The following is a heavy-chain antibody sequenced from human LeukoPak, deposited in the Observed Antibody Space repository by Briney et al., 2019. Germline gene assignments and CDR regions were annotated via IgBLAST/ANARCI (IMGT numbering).Heavy chain of an antibody. Sequence: GGSLRLSCAASGFIFSSYDMHWVRQAPGKGLEWVAVIWYDGSNKYYADSVKGRFTISRDNSKNTLYLQMNSLRAEDTAVYYCARDRYSYGYYYYYGMDVWGQGTTVTVSS. D-gene: IGHD5-18*01. J-gene: IGHJ6*02. CDR3: ARDRYSYGYYYYYGMDV. CDR1: GFIFSSYD. CDR2: IWYDGSNK. V-gene: IGHV3-33*08.